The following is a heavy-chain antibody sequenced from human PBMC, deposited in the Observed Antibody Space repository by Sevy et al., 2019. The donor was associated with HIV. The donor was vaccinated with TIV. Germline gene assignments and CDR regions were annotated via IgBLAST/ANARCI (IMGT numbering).Heavy chain of an antibody. Sequence: SETLSLTCAVHDGSFSGYYWNWIRQLPGKGLEWIGSIYYSGNTYYNPSLKSRVTISVDTSKNQFSLKVSSVTAADTAVFYCARLSWYSSGWFWFDPWGHGTLVTVSS. D-gene: IGHD6-19*01. CDR2: IYYSGNT. CDR3: ARLSWYSSGWFWFDP. V-gene: IGHV4-34*01. J-gene: IGHJ5*02. CDR1: DGSFSGYY.